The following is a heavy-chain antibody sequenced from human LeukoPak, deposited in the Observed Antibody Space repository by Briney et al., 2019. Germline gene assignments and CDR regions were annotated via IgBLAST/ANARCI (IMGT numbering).Heavy chain of an antibody. CDR2: ISDGGGST. CDR3: ARAHGYCSGGSCSRHYFDY. Sequence: PGGSLRLSCAASGFTFRTYAMSWVRQAPGKGLEWVSVISDGGGSTYYGDSVKGRFTISRDNSKNMLYLQMNTLRAEDTALYYCARAHGYCSGGSCSRHYFDYWGQGTLVTVSS. J-gene: IGHJ4*02. D-gene: IGHD2-15*01. V-gene: IGHV3-23*01. CDR1: GFTFRTYA.